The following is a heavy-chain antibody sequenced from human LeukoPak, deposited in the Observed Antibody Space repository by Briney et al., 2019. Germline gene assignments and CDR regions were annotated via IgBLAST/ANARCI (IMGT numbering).Heavy chain of an antibody. CDR3: AKDPIKRWYFDY. J-gene: IGHJ4*02. CDR1: GFTVRNNY. V-gene: IGHV3-66*01. D-gene: IGHD5-24*01. Sequence: GGSLRLSCAASGFTVRNNYMSWVRQAPGKGLEWVSLIYSGGSTYYADSVKGRFTISRDNSNNTVYLRMNSLRAEDTAVYYCAKDPIKRWYFDYWGQGTLVTVSS. CDR2: IYSGGST.